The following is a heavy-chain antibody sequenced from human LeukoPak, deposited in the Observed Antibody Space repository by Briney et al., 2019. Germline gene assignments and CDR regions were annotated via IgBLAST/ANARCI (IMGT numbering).Heavy chain of an antibody. V-gene: IGHV3-23*01. J-gene: IGHJ4*02. CDR2: ISGSVGST. CDR1: GFTFSSYA. Sequence: GGSLRLSCAASGFTFSSYAMSWGRQAPGKGLEWVSAISGSVGSTYYADSVKGRFTISRDNSKNTLYLQMNSLRAEDTAVYYCAKDGVYSSSWYDFDYWGQGTLVTVSS. CDR3: AKDGVYSSSWYDFDY. D-gene: IGHD6-13*01.